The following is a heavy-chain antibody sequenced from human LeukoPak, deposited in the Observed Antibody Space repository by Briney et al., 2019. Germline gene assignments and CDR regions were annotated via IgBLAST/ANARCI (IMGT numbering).Heavy chain of an antibody. CDR1: GFTVSSNY. CDR2: IYSGGST. V-gene: IGHV3-66*01. Sequence: GGSLTLSCAASGFTVSSNYMSWVRQAPGKGLEWVSVIYSGGSTYYADSVKGRFTISRDNSKNTLYLQMNSLRAEDTAVYYCARDGRYCSSTSCRFDYWGQGTLVTVSS. J-gene: IGHJ4*02. CDR3: ARDGRYCSSTSCRFDY. D-gene: IGHD2-2*01.